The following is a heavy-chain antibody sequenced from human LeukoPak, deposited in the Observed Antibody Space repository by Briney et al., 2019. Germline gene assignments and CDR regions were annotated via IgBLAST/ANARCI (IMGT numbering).Heavy chain of an antibody. D-gene: IGHD3-10*01. CDR1: GFTFSSYS. V-gene: IGHV3-7*03. J-gene: IGHJ3*02. Sequence: GGSLRLSCAASGFTFSSYSMSWVRQAPGKGLEWVANIKQDGNEKDYVDSVRGRFTISRDNAKNSLYLQMNSLRAEDTALYYCAKDYGSGNRGAFDIWGQGTMVTVSS. CDR3: AKDYGSGNRGAFDI. CDR2: IKQDGNEK.